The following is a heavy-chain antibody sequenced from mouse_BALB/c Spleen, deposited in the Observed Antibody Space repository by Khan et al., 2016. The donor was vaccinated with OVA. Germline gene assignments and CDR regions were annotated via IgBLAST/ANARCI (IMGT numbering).Heavy chain of an antibody. D-gene: IGHD1-1*01. V-gene: IGHV5-6-5*01. CDR3: ARDYYYGTGYFDV. CDR2: ISSGGST. Sequence: EVELVESGGGLVKPGGSLKLSCAASGFTFSSYAMSWVRQTPEKRLEWVASISSGGSTYYPDSVKGRFTISRDNARNNLYLQMSRLKSEDTAMYYCARDYYYGTGYFDVGGAGTTVTVAS. J-gene: IGHJ1*01. CDR1: GFTFSSYA.